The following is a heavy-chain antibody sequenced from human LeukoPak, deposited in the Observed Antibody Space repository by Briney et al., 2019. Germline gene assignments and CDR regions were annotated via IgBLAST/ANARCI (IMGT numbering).Heavy chain of an antibody. CDR2: MKEDGSVI. CDR3: ARGGLRHLDP. CDR1: GFTFTRQT. J-gene: IGHJ5*02. Sequence: PGGSLRLSCAASGFTFTRQTMSWVRQAPGKGLEWVASMKEDGSVIEYVDSVKGRFTISRDNAKNSLFLQMNSLRAEDTALYYCARGGLRHLDPWGQGTLVTVSS. D-gene: IGHD2-15*01. V-gene: IGHV3-7*01.